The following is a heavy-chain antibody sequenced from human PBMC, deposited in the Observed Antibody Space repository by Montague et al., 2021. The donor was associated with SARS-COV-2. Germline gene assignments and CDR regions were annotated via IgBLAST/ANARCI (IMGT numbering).Heavy chain of an antibody. Sequence: SDTLSLTCSLSGRYINEYYWSWIRQSPGKRLEWIGYVYFTGSTDYNPSLKSRVTISVDTSKNQFSLQLASVTAADTAVYYCARHRGFGDLWALDYWGQGTLVAVSS. CDR2: VYFTGST. CDR1: GRYINEYY. V-gene: IGHV4-59*08. CDR3: ARHRGFGDLWALDY. D-gene: IGHD3-10*01. J-gene: IGHJ4*02.